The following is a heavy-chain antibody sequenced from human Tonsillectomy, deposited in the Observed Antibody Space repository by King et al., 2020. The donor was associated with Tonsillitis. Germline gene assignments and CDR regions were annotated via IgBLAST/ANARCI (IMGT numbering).Heavy chain of an antibody. CDR3: AREFQSNRPLDY. CDR2: IYNSGST. V-gene: IGHV4-4*07. CDR1: GGAISSYY. J-gene: IGHJ4*02. D-gene: IGHD1-14*01. Sequence: VQLQESGPGLVKPSETLSLTCTVSGGAISSYYWSWIRQPAGKGLEWIGRIYNSGSTNYNLSLKSRVTMSVDTSNNQFSLKLSAVTAADTALYFFAREFQSNRPLDYWGQGTLVTVSS.